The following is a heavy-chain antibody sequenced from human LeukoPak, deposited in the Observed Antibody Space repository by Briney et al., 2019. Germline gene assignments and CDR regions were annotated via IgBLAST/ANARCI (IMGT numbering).Heavy chain of an antibody. CDR3: AREVQRQWLEPYYFDY. D-gene: IGHD6-19*01. Sequence: SETLSLTCAVSGGSISSSNWWSWVRQPPGKGLEWIGEIYHSGSTNYNPSLKSRVTISVDKSKNQFSLKLSSVTAADTAVYYCAREVQRQWLEPYYFDYWGQGTLVTVSS. CDR1: GGSISSSNW. J-gene: IGHJ4*02. CDR2: IYHSGST. V-gene: IGHV4-4*02.